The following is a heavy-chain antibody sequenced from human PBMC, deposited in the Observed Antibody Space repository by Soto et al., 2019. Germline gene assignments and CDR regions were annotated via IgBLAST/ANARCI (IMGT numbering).Heavy chain of an antibody. CDR3: THSRISISGAPFDY. Sequence: QITLKESGPTLVKATQTLTLTCSFSGFSLATIGAGVAWVRQPPGKALEWLALIDWSDDKRYRPSLTHRLAISKDTSKSHVGLTMTSVDPSDTATYYCTHSRISISGAPFDYWGQGALVTVSS. J-gene: IGHJ4*02. CDR2: IDWSDDK. CDR1: GFSLATIGAG. D-gene: IGHD1-20*01. V-gene: IGHV2-5*01.